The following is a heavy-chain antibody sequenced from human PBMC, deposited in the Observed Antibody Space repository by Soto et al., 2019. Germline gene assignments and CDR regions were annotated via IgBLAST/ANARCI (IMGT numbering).Heavy chain of an antibody. CDR1: SGSIINNNYY. CDR3: ARVATSGMHFYFDS. Sequence: QVQLQESGPGLVKPSQTLSLTCSVSSGSIINNNYYWTWIRQHPGKDLEWLGYIYYSGSTFYNPSLESRLTISVDTSKNQFSLKLSSVTAADTAIYFCARVATSGMHFYFDSWGQGALVTVSS. J-gene: IGHJ4*02. CDR2: IYYSGST. V-gene: IGHV4-30-4*01.